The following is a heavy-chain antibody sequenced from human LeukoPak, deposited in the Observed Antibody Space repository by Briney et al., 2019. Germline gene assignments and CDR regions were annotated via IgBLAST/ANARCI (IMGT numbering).Heavy chain of an antibody. D-gene: IGHD2-2*01. CDR3: ARGVVVPAVHFDY. CDR2: IGSSSSYT. V-gene: IGHV3-11*06. CDR1: GFTFSDYY. Sequence: GGSLRLSCAASGFTFSDYYMSWIRQAPGKGLEWVSYIGSSSSYTNYADSVKGRFTISRDNAKNSLYLQMNSLRAEDTAVYYCARGVVVPAVHFDYWGQGTLVTVSS. J-gene: IGHJ4*02.